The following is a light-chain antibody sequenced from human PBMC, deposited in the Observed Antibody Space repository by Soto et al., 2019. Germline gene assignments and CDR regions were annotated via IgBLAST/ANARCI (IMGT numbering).Light chain of an antibody. Sequence: QSALTQPASVSGSPGQSITFSCTGTSSDVGSYNLVSWYQQHPGKAPKLIISEGIKRPSGVSNRFSGSKSGNTASLTISGLQAEDEADYYCCSYAGGSTFVVFGTGTKVTVL. CDR1: SSDVGSYNL. J-gene: IGLJ1*01. CDR2: EGI. V-gene: IGLV2-23*03. CDR3: CSYAGGSTFVV.